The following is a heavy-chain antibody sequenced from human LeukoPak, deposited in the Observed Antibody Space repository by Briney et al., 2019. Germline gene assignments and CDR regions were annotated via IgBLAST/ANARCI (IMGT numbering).Heavy chain of an antibody. Sequence: GASVKVSCKASGRTFSSYAISWLRQAPGQGLEWMGGIIPIFGTANYAQKFQGRVTITADESTSTAYMELSSLRSEDTAVYYCARPFNDYLTTYDAFDIWGQGTMVTVSS. V-gene: IGHV1-69*13. CDR3: ARPFNDYLTTYDAFDI. CDR2: IIPIFGTA. D-gene: IGHD4-11*01. J-gene: IGHJ3*02. CDR1: GRTFSSYA.